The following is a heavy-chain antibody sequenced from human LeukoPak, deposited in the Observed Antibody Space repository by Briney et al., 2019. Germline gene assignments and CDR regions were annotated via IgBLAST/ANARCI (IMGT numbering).Heavy chain of an antibody. CDR3: AGDKRLLYIYGPSFDY. J-gene: IGHJ4*02. Sequence: SGGSLRLSCAASGFTFSDYYMSWIRQAPGKGLEWVSYISSGGDPKYYADSVKGRFTISRDNAKNSLYLQMDSLRAEDTAVYYSAGDKRLLYIYGPSFDYWGQGTLVTVSS. CDR2: ISSGGDPK. D-gene: IGHD5-18*01. V-gene: IGHV3-11*01. CDR1: GFTFSDYY.